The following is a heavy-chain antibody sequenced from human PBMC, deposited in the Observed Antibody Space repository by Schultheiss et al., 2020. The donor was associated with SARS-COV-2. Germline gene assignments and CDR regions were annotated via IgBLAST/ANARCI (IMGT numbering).Heavy chain of an antibody. Sequence: GESLKISCSASGFSFNNYAMHWVRQAPGKGLKYVSGISSNGGNTHYADSVKGRFTISRDNSKNTLYLQMSSLKAEDTAVYYCVKDRGPGYSAYYYYGMDVWGQGTTVTVSS. J-gene: IGHJ6*02. V-gene: IGHV3-64D*06. D-gene: IGHD5-12*01. CDR2: ISSNGGNT. CDR3: VKDRGPGYSAYYYYGMDV. CDR1: GFSFNNYA.